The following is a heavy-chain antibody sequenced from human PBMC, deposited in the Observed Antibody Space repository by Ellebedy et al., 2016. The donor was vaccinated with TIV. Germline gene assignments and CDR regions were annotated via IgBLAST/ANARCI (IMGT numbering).Heavy chain of an antibody. V-gene: IGHV1-18*04. J-gene: IGHJ4*02. CDR1: GYTFTSYG. CDR2: ISAYNGNT. D-gene: IGHD3-22*01. Sequence: ASVKVSCKASGYTFTSYGISWVRQAPGQGLEWMGWISAYNGNTNYAQKLQGRVTMTTDTSTSTAYMELRSLRSDDTAVYYCARVPKPAYYYDSSGYSDYWGQGTLVTVSS. CDR3: ARVPKPAYYYDSSGYSDY.